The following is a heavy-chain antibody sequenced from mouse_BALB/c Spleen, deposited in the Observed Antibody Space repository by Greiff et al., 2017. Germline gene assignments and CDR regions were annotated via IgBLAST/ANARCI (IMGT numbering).Heavy chain of an antibody. CDR1: GFTFSSYG. Sequence: VQLMESGGDLVKPGGSLKLSCAASGFTFSSYGMSWVRPTPDKRLEWVATISSGGSYTYYPDSVKGRFTISRDNAKNTLYLQMSSLKSEDTAMYYGARLFITTVENAMDYWGQGTSVTVSA. CDR3: ARLFITTVENAMDY. D-gene: IGHD1-1*01. CDR2: ISSGGSYT. J-gene: IGHJ4*01. V-gene: IGHV5-6*01.